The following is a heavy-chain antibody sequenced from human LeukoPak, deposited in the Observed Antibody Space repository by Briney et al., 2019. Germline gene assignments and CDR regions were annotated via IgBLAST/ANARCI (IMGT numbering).Heavy chain of an antibody. CDR2: IWYDGSNK. V-gene: IGHV3-33*01. Sequence: PGRSLRLSCAASGFTFSSYGMHWVRQAPGKGLEWVAVIWYDGSNKYYADSVKGRFTISRDNSKNTLYLQMSSLRAEDTAVYYCAREGAGSGEFDYWGQGTLVTVSS. CDR3: AREGAGSGEFDY. D-gene: IGHD6-25*01. CDR1: GFTFSSYG. J-gene: IGHJ4*02.